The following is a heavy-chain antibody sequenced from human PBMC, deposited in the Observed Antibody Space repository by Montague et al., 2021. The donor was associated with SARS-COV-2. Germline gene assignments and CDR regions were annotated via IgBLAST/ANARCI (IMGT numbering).Heavy chain of an antibody. CDR1: GFKFNNYA. J-gene: IGHJ4*01. Sequence: SLRLSCAAFGFKFNNYAMHWVRQAPNKGLEWVADIWADAYDQYYADSVKGRFTISRDDSKNTLYLQMDSLRGEDTAVYYCSGGSHGELGRFDYWGQEPWSPSP. CDR2: IWADAYDQ. D-gene: IGHD4-17*01. CDR3: SGGSHGELGRFDY. V-gene: IGHV3-33*01.